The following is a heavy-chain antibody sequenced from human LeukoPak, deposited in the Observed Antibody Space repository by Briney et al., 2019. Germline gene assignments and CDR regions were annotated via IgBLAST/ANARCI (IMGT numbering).Heavy chain of an antibody. V-gene: IGHV3-7*04. CDR3: ARGDAFSGDH. CDR2: IHPEGNEK. CDR1: GFTFSNFW. Sequence: PGGSLRLSCAASGFTFSNFWMSWVRQAPGRGLEWVANIHPEGNEKYHVESVKGRFTISRDNAKSSLFLQMNALRAEDTAVYYCARGDAFSGDHWGQGTLVTVSS. J-gene: IGHJ4*02.